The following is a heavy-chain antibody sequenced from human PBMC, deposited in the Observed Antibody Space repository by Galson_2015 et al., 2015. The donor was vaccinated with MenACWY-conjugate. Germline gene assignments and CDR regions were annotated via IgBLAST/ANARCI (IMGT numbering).Heavy chain of an antibody. V-gene: IGHV3-7*03. D-gene: IGHD6-19*01. CDR1: GFTFNNYW. CDR2: IKQDGSEK. J-gene: IGHJ4*02. Sequence: SLRLSCAASGFTFNNYWMSWVRQVPGKGPEWVAIIKQDGSEKYYVDSVRGRFTISRDNAKSSLFLQMNSLRAEDTAVYYCARGLIGYSSGPLDFWGQGTLVTVSS. CDR3: ARGLIGYSSGPLDF.